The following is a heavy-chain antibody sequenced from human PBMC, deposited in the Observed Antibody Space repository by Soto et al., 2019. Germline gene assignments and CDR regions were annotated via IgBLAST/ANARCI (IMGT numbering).Heavy chain of an antibody. D-gene: IGHD5-12*01. CDR3: ANTWLRGTYYYYGMDV. J-gene: IGHJ6*02. Sequence: GGSLRLSCAASGFTFSSYRMHWVRPAPCKGLEWVAVLSYDGSNKYYADSVKGRFTISRDNSKNTLYLQMNSLRAEDTAVYYCANTWLRGTYYYYGMDVWGQGTTVTV. V-gene: IGHV3-30*18. CDR2: LSYDGSNK. CDR1: GFTFSSYR.